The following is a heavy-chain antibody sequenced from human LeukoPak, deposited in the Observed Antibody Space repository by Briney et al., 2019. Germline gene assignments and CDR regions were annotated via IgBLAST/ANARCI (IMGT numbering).Heavy chain of an antibody. CDR3: ARDHSQWLVLNY. Sequence: GASVKVSCKASGYTFTSYDINWVRQATGQGLEWMGWMNPNSGNTGYAQKFRGRVTMTRNTSISTAYMELSSLRSEDTAVYYCARDHSQWLVLNYWGQGTLVIVSS. CDR2: MNPNSGNT. J-gene: IGHJ4*02. CDR1: GYTFTSYD. D-gene: IGHD6-19*01. V-gene: IGHV1-8*01.